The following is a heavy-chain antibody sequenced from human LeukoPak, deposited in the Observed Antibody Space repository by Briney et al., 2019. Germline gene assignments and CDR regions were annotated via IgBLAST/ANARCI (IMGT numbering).Heavy chain of an antibody. V-gene: IGHV4-59*08. CDR2: SDHSGEK. Sequence: SETLSLTCTVSGGSVRSDYWGWIRQSPGKGLEWIVYSDHSGEKNYNPSLKSRASISVDTSENQFSLRLSSVTDTDTAIYYCARHKPFSGTWYGFDPWGQGTLVTVSS. J-gene: IGHJ5*02. CDR1: GGSVRSDY. CDR3: ARHKPFSGTWYGFDP. D-gene: IGHD6-13*01.